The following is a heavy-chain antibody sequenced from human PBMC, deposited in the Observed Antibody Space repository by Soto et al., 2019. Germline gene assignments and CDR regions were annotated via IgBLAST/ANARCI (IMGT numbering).Heavy chain of an antibody. V-gene: IGHV1-46*01. CDR1: GYTFTSYY. J-gene: IGHJ4*02. D-gene: IGHD5-12*01. CDR3: ARMGMATEFYFDY. Sequence: ASVKVSCKASGYTFTSYYIHWVRQAPGQGLEWMGIINTSGGSRSYAQKFQGRVTMTRDTSTSTVYMELSSLRSEDTAVYYCARMGMATEFYFDYWGQGIPVTVSS. CDR2: INTSGGSR.